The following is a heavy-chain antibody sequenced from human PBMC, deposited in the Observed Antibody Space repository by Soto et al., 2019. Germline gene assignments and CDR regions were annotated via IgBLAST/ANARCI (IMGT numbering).Heavy chain of an antibody. CDR3: AKGDSGDFFWFDS. J-gene: IGHJ5*01. D-gene: IGHD2-21*02. CDR2: IGDSGLST. V-gene: IGHV3-23*01. Sequence: GGSLRLSCAVSGFSFSPSTVTWVRQAPGKGLEWVSAIGDSGLSTYYTDAVKGRFTISRDNSNSMVFLQMNSLTAEDAAMYYCAKGDSGDFFWFDSWGTGTQVTVS. CDR1: GFSFSPST.